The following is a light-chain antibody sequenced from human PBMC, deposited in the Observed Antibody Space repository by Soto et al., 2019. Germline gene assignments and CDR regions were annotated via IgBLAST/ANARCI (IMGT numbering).Light chain of an antibody. CDR2: DAS. Sequence: DIVLTQSPGTLSLSPGERATLSCRASQSVSDTYLAWYQQKPGQAPRLLIYDASSRATGVPDRFSGSGSGTDFTPTISRLEPEDFAVYYCQQYGSSSLYTFGQGTKVDI. J-gene: IGKJ2*01. V-gene: IGKV3-20*01. CDR1: QSVSDTY. CDR3: QQYGSSSLYT.